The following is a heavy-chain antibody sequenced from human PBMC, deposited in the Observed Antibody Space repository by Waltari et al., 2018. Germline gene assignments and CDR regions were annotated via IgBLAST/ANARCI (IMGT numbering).Heavy chain of an antibody. V-gene: IGHV1-8*01. CDR3: ARVLDSSGWRRLYRFDY. D-gene: IGHD6-19*01. Sequence: QVQLVQSGAEVKKPGASVKVSCKASGYTFTSYDINWVRQATGQGLEWMGWMNPNRGKTGYAQKFQGRVTMTRNTSISTAYMELSSLRSEDTAVYYCARVLDSSGWRRLYRFDYWGQGTLVTVSS. CDR2: MNPNRGKT. CDR1: GYTFTSYD. J-gene: IGHJ4*02.